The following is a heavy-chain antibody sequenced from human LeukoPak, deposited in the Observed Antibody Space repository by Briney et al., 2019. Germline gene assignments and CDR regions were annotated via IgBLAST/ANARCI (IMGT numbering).Heavy chain of an antibody. Sequence: GGSLRLSCAASGFTVSSSFIYWVRRAPGKGLEWVSFIHRDDKTYYADSVKGRFTMSRDSSKNTLYLQMSSLGADDTAVYYCAREVISTPSYFDYWGQGILVTVSS. CDR3: AREVISTPSYFDY. CDR2: IHRDDKT. J-gene: IGHJ4*02. D-gene: IGHD2-2*01. CDR1: GFTVSSSF. V-gene: IGHV3-53*01.